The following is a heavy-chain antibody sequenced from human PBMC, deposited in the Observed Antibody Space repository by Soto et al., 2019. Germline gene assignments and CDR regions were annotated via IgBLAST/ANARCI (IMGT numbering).Heavy chain of an antibody. CDR2: LSGGGARP. V-gene: IGHV3-23*01. D-gene: IGHD6-19*01. CDR3: TKQAGYSSDPFDS. Sequence: GGSLRLSCAASGFMFNTFAMSWVRQAPGKGLEWVSSLSGGGARPYYADSVKGRFTISRDNSKNTLDLQMSSLTAEDTAVYYCTKQAGYSSDPFDSWGQGTLVTVSS. J-gene: IGHJ4*02. CDR1: GFMFNTFA.